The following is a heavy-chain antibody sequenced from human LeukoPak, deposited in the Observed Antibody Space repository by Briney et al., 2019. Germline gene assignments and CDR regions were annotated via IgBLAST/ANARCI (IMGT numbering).Heavy chain of an antibody. CDR2: ISAYNGNT. V-gene: IGHV1-18*01. Sequence: ASVKVSCKASGYTFTSYGISWVRQAPGQGLEWMGWISAYNGNTNYAQKLQGRVTMTTDTSTSSAYMELRSLRSDDTAVYYCARVHYGDYEVDYWGQGTLVTVSS. CDR3: ARVHYGDYEVDY. D-gene: IGHD4-17*01. CDR1: GYTFTSYG. J-gene: IGHJ4*02.